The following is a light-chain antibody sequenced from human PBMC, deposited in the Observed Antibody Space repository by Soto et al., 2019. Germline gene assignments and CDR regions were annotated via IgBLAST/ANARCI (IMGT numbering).Light chain of an antibody. Sequence: EIVLTQSPGTLSLSPGERATLSCRASQSVTNSYLAWYQQKPGQAPRLLIYDASTRATGIPDRFSGSGSGTDFTLTVNRLEPEDFAVYYCQQYGRLPWTFGQGTTVEIK. V-gene: IGKV3-20*01. CDR1: QSVTNSY. CDR3: QQYGRLPWT. CDR2: DAS. J-gene: IGKJ1*01.